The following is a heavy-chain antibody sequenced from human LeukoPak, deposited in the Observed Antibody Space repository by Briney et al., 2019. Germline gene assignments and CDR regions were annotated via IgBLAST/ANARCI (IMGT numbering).Heavy chain of an antibody. D-gene: IGHD3-22*01. Sequence: SEPWCFTCSVSGGSISSSSYYGGWICQPPGKGLEWIGSIYYSGSTYYNPSLKSRVTISVDTSKNQFSLKLTSVTAADTAVYYCARRGYDSSGYYIVYWGQGTLVTVSS. V-gene: IGHV4-39*01. CDR3: ARRGYDSSGYYIVY. J-gene: IGHJ4*02. CDR2: IYYSGST. CDR1: GGSISSSSYY.